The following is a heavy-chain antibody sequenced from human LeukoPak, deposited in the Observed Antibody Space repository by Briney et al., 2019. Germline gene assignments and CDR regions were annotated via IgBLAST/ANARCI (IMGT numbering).Heavy chain of an antibody. Sequence: QSGGSLRLSCAASGFSFRSYAMHWVRQAPGKGLEWVAVISYDGRNKYYADSMKGRFTISRDNSKNTLYLQMNSLRAEDTAVYYCARDTEYYDILTGYYNLYYFDYWGQGTLVTVSS. J-gene: IGHJ4*02. V-gene: IGHV3-30*04. D-gene: IGHD3-9*01. CDR3: ARDTEYYDILTGYYNLYYFDY. CDR2: ISYDGRNK. CDR1: GFSFRSYA.